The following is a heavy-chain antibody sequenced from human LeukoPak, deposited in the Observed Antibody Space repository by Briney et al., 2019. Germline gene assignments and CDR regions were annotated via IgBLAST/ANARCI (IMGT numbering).Heavy chain of an antibody. J-gene: IGHJ4*02. CDR2: IRYDGSNK. CDR1: GFTFSSYG. CDR3: ARDWYHAIDY. D-gene: IGHD2-2*01. Sequence: GSLRLSCAASGFTFSSYGMHWVRQAPGKGLEWAAFIRYDGSNKYYADSVKGRFTISRDNAKNTVYLEMNSLRAEDTAVYYCARDWYHAIDYWGQGTLVTVSS. V-gene: IGHV3-30*02.